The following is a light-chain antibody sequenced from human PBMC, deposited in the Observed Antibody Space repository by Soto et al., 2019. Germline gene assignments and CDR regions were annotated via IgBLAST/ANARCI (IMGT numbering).Light chain of an antibody. J-gene: IGKJ3*01. Sequence: AIRMTQSPSSLSASTGDRVTITCRASQGISSYLAWYQQKPGKAPKLLIYAASTLQSGVPSRFSGSGSGTDFTLTISCLQSEYFATYYCQQYYSYPLFGPGTKVDIK. CDR2: AAS. V-gene: IGKV1-8*01. CDR3: QQYYSYPL. CDR1: QGISSY.